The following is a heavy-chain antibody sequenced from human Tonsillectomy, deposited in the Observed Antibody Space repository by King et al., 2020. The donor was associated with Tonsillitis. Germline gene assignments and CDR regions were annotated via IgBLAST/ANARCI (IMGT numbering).Heavy chain of an antibody. V-gene: IGHV3-74*01. D-gene: IGHD3-9*01. J-gene: IGHJ3*01. CDR1: GLSRYW. CDR2: INPEETTI. CDR3: AVDFTGFYDV. Sequence: VQLVESGGGLVQPGGSLRLSCAASGLSRYWVHWVRQAPGKGLVWVSRINPEETTIDYADSVKGRFTISRDNTKNTLYLQMNNLRGEDTAVYYCAVDFTGFYDVGGLGTMVTVSS.